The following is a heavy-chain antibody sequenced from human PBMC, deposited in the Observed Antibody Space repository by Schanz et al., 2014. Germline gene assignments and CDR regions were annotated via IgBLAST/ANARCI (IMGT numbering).Heavy chain of an antibody. D-gene: IGHD3-9*01. Sequence: VQLVESGGGLVKPGGSLRLSCAAYGFTLSSYAMHWVRQAPGKGLEWVAVISYDGSNKYYADSVKGRFTISRDNAKNTLYLQMNSLRAEDTAVYYCARDSRPNYDFLTAYYSIDYWGQGTLXTGSS. J-gene: IGHJ4*02. CDR1: GFTLSSYA. CDR2: ISYDGSNK. CDR3: ARDSRPNYDFLTAYYSIDY. V-gene: IGHV3-30-3*01.